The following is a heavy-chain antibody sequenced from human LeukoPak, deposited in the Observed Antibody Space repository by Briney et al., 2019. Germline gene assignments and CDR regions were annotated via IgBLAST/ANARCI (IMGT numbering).Heavy chain of an antibody. V-gene: IGHV4-39*07. CDR3: ARGYCSGGSCYYGEAFDI. CDR1: GGSISSSNSY. D-gene: IGHD2-15*01. Sequence: SETLSLTCTVSGGSISSSNSYWGWIRQPPGKGLEWIGSIYYSGITYYNPSLKSRVIVSVDTSKNQFSLKLSSVTAADTALYYCARGYCSGGSCYYGEAFDIWGQGTMVTVS. J-gene: IGHJ3*02. CDR2: IYYSGIT.